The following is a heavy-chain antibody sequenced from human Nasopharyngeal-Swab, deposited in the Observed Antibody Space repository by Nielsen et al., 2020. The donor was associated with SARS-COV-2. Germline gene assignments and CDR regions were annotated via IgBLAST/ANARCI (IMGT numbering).Heavy chain of an antibody. J-gene: IGHJ4*01. Sequence: GESLKISCTPSGFTFSDYAMSWVRLAPGKGLEWVASITSGGDRTYYGDSVKGRFTIFRENYKNTLYLQLNSLRAEDTARYYCARFSRCDDDCPSDYWGQGTLVTVSS. CDR1: GFTFSDYA. D-gene: IGHD2-21*02. V-gene: IGHV3-23*01. CDR3: ARFSRCDDDCPSDY. CDR2: ITSGGDRT.